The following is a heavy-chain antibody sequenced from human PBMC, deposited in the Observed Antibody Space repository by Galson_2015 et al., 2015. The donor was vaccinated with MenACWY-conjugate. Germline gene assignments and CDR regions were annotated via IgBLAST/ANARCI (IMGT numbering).Heavy chain of an antibody. CDR2: IYPGDSDT. J-gene: IGHJ6*02. CDR1: GYSFTSYW. V-gene: IGHV5-51*01. CDR3: ARSFRDYYDSSGYSYGMDV. D-gene: IGHD3-22*01. Sequence: SGAEVKKPGESLKISCKGSGYSFTSYWIGWVRQMPGKGLEWMGIIYPGDSDTRYSPSFQGQVTISADKSISTAYLQWSSLKASDTAMYYCARSFRDYYDSSGYSYGMDVWGQGTTVTVSS.